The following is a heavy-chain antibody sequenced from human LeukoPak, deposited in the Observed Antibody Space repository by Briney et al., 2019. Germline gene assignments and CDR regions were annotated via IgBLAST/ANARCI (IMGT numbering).Heavy chain of an antibody. V-gene: IGHV3-23*01. J-gene: IGHJ4*02. D-gene: IGHD5-18*01. CDR1: GFRFSDYA. Sequence: PGGSLRLSCAASGFRFSDYAMTWVRQAPGKGLEWVSGISGSGASTFYADSVNGRFTFSRDNSKNTLYLQMNSLRVEDTALYYCAKSSRHTYGYLDYWGQGALVTVSS. CDR3: AKSSRHTYGYLDY. CDR2: ISGSGAST.